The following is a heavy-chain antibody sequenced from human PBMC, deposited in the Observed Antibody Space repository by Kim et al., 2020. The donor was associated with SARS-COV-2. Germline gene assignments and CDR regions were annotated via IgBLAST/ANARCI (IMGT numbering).Heavy chain of an antibody. CDR3: ARDSRIGGDYAA. J-gene: IGHJ5*02. V-gene: IGHV3-33*01. CDR1: GFTFSSYG. D-gene: IGHD4-17*01. CDR2: IWYDGSNK. Sequence: GGSLRLSCAASGFTFSSYGMHWVRQAPGKGLEWVAVIWYDGSNKYYADSVKGRFTISRDNSKNTLYLQMNSLRAEDTAVYYCARDSRIGGDYAAWGRGTLVTVSS.